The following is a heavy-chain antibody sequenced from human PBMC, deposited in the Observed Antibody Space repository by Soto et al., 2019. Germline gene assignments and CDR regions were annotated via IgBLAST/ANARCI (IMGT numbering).Heavy chain of an antibody. J-gene: IGHJ4*02. V-gene: IGHV3-30*18. CDR2: ISHAGNSE. Sequence: GGSLRLSCVVSGFSLSGCGMHWVRQAPGKGPEWVAMISHAGNSEYYLDSVKGRFTISRDNAKNSLYLQMNNLRVEDTAVYYCAKGPHVGISTSWGQGTLVTVSS. CDR1: GFSLSGCG. D-gene: IGHD2-2*01. CDR3: AKGPHVGISTS.